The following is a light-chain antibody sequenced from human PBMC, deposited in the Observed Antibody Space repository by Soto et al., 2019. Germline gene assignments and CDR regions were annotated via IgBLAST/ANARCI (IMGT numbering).Light chain of an antibody. CDR2: GAS. Sequence: EIVLTQSPCTLALSPGERATLSCRASQSVSSRYLDWYQQKPGQAPRLLIYGASTRATGIPARFSGSGSGTDFTLEISRVETDDVGIYYCMQSTQLPPTFGQGTRLEI. CDR3: MQSTQLPPT. CDR1: QSVSSRY. V-gene: IGKV3-20*02. J-gene: IGKJ5*01.